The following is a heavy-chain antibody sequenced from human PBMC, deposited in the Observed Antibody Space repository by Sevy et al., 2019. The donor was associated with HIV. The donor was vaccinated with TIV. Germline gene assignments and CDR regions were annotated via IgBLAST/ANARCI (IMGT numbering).Heavy chain of an antibody. CDR2: IYSGNT. CDR1: GGSVSSSGYY. J-gene: IGHJ6*02. V-gene: IGHV4-31*03. D-gene: IGHD2-21*01. Sequence: SETLSLTCTVSGGSVSSSGYYWNWVRQHPGKGLEWIGYIYSGNTYYNPSLRSRLTISFDTSKNQFSVKLTSVTAADTAVYHCSKGGGALDGGMDVWGQGTTVTVSS. CDR3: SKGGGALDGGMDV.